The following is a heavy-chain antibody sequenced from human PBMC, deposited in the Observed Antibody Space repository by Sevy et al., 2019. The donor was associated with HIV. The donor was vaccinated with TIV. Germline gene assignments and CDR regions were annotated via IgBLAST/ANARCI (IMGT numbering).Heavy chain of an antibody. Sequence: GGSLRLSCTASGFTFGDYAVSWFRQAPGKGLEWVGFIRSKAYGGTTEYAASVKGRFTISRDDSKSIAYLQMNSLKTEDTAVYYCTRDLDYYDSSGYSQYYYGMDVWGQGTTVTVSS. V-gene: IGHV3-49*03. J-gene: IGHJ6*02. D-gene: IGHD3-22*01. CDR2: IRSKAYGGTT. CDR3: TRDLDYYDSSGYSQYYYGMDV. CDR1: GFTFGDYA.